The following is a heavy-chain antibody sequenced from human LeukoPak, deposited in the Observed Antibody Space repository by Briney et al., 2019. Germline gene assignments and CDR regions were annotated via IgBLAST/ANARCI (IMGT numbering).Heavy chain of an antibody. CDR2: INHSGST. CDR3: ARGHPVVAATHWDY. CDR1: GGSFSGYY. Sequence: KPSETLSLTCAVNGGSFSGYYWSWIRQPPGKGLEWIGEINHSGSTNYNPSLKSRVTISVDTSKNQFSLKLSSVTAADTAVYYCARGHPVVAATHWDYWGQGTLVTVSS. V-gene: IGHV4-34*01. D-gene: IGHD2-15*01. J-gene: IGHJ4*02.